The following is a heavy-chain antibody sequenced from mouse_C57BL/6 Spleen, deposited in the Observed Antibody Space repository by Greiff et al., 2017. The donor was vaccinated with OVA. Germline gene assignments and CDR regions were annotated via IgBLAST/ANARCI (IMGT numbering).Heavy chain of an antibody. CDR2: INPGSGGT. CDR1: GYAFTNYL. J-gene: IGHJ3*01. D-gene: IGHD1-1*01. CDR3: ARYDYYGSSNGFAY. Sequence: VLLQQSGAELVRPGTSVKVSCKASGYAFTNYLIEWVKQRPGQGLEWIGVINPGSGGTNYNEKFKGKATLTADNSSSTAYRQLSRLKYEDSAVYFCARYDYYGSSNGFAYWGQGTLVTVSA. V-gene: IGHV1-54*01.